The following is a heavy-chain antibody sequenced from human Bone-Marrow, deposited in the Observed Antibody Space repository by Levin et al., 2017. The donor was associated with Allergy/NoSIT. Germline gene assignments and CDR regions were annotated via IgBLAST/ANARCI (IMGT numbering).Heavy chain of an antibody. D-gene: IGHD3-9*01. J-gene: IGHJ6*02. CDR1: GFTFSTSA. CDR3: ARDYRYYEATGYGYYYYYGMDV. Sequence: LSLTCAAFGFTFSTSAMHWVRQAPGKGLEWVAVIWYDGSNKYYGDSVKGRFTISRDNSKNTLYLQMNSLRGEDTAVYYCARDYRYYEATGYGYYYYYGMDVWGQGTTVTVSS. CDR2: IWYDGSNK. V-gene: IGHV3-33*01.